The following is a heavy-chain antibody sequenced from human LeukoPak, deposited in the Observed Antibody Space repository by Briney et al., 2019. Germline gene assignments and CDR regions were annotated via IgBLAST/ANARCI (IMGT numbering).Heavy chain of an antibody. V-gene: IGHV3-11*01. CDR3: ARPPALHYYDSSTSGGAFDI. CDR1: GFTFSDYY. CDR2: ISSSGSTI. J-gene: IGHJ3*02. D-gene: IGHD3-22*01. Sequence: PGGSLRLPCAASGFTFSDYYMSWIRQAPGKGLEWVSYISSSGSTIYYADSVKGRFTISRDNAKNSLYLQMNSLRAEDTAVYYCARPPALHYYDSSTSGGAFDIWGQGTMVTVSS.